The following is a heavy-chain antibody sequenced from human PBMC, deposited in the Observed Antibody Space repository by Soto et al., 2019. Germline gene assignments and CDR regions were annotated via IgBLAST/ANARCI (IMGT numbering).Heavy chain of an antibody. Sequence: EVQLVESGGALVQPGGSLRLSCAASGFTFSRHWMHWVRQAPGKGLMWISRIKGDGSSANYADSVRGRFTISRDNAKSTLYLQMDSLRAEDTAVYYCVRDGERSGDAGVSWGQGTQVTVSS. D-gene: IGHD1-26*01. V-gene: IGHV3-74*01. CDR3: VRDGERSGDAGVS. CDR2: IKGDGSSA. J-gene: IGHJ5*02. CDR1: GFTFSRHW.